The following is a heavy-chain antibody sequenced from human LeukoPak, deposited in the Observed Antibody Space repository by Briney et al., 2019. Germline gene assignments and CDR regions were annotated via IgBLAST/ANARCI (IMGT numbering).Heavy chain of an antibody. Sequence: GGSLRLSCAASGFTFSSYWMNWVRQAPGKGLEWVANIKPDGSEKYYVDSVKGRFTISRDNAKNSLYLQMNSLRAEDTAVYYCAKFLPTHIVVANYYFDYWGQGTLVTVSS. CDR1: GFTFSSYW. J-gene: IGHJ4*02. CDR2: IKPDGSEK. CDR3: AKFLPTHIVVANYYFDY. V-gene: IGHV3-7*01. D-gene: IGHD2-21*01.